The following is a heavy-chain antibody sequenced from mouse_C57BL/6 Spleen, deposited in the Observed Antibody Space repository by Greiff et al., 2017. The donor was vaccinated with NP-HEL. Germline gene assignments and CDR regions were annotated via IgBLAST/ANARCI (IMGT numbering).Heavy chain of an antibody. Sequence: QVQLKQPGAELVKPGASVKMSCKASGYTFTSYWITWVKQRPGQGLEWIGDIYPGSGSTNYNEKFKSKATLTVDTSSSTAYMQLSSLTSEDSAVYYCARRNAYYSNYDAMDYWGQGTSVTVSS. J-gene: IGHJ4*01. V-gene: IGHV1-55*01. D-gene: IGHD2-5*01. CDR2: IYPGSGST. CDR3: ARRNAYYSNYDAMDY. CDR1: GYTFTSYW.